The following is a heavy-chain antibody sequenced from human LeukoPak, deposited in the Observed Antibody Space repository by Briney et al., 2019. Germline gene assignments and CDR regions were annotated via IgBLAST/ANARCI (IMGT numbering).Heavy chain of an antibody. Sequence: SETLSLTCTVSGGSISTYYRSWIRQPPGKGLEWIGYIYHSGSTKYNPSLKSRVTISVDTSKNQFSLKLSSVTAADTAVYYCARDGYSGNDGLWGQGTLVTVSS. D-gene: IGHD5-12*01. CDR3: ARDGYSGNDGL. J-gene: IGHJ4*02. CDR1: GGSISTYY. V-gene: IGHV4-59*01. CDR2: IYHSGST.